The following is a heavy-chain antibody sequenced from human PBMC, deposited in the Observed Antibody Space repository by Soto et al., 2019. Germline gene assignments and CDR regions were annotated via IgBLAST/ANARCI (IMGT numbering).Heavy chain of an antibody. V-gene: IGHV1-69*13. CDR2: IIPIFGTA. CDR3: ASPSTVTTKCYFDY. Sequence: SVKVSCKASGGTFSSYAISWVRQAPGQGLEWMGGIIPIFGTANYAQKFQGRVTITADESTSTAYMELSSLRSEDTAVYYCASPSTVTTKCYFDYWGQGTKVTVYS. CDR1: GGTFSSYA. D-gene: IGHD4-17*01. J-gene: IGHJ4*02.